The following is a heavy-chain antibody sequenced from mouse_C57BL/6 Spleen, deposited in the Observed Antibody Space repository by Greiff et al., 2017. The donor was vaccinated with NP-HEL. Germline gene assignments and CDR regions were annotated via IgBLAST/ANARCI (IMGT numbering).Heavy chain of an antibody. CDR1: GYAFSSSW. CDR3: ARSTVVGRDYFDY. V-gene: IGHV1-82*01. CDR2: IYPGDGDT. J-gene: IGHJ2*01. D-gene: IGHD1-1*01. Sequence: QVQLKESGPELVKPGASVKISCKASGYAFSSSWMNWVKQRPGKGLEWIGRIYPGDGDTNYNGKFKGKATLTADKSSSTAYMQLSSLTSEDSAVYFCARSTVVGRDYFDYWGQGTTLTVSS.